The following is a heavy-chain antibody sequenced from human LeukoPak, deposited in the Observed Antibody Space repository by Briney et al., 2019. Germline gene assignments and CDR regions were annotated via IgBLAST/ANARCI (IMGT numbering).Heavy chain of an antibody. CDR1: GYTFTCYY. D-gene: IGHD6-13*01. CDR3: TRGVSSSWTPRAFDI. CDR2: INHNSGGT. V-gene: IGHV1-2*02. J-gene: IGHJ3*02. Sequence: ASVKVSCKASGYTFTCYYMHWVRQAPGQGLEWMGWINHNSGGTNYAQKFQGRVTMTRDTSISTAYMELSRLRFDDTAVYYCTRGVSSSWTPRAFDIWGQGTMVTVSS.